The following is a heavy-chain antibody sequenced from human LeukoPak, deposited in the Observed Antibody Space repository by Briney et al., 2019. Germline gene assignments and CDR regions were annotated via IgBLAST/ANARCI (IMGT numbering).Heavy chain of an antibody. D-gene: IGHD3-10*01. CDR1: GGSISSYY. CDR3: ARRTGYGSGSHYASFDY. Sequence: SETLSLTCTVSGGSISSYYWSWIRQPPGKGLEWIGYIYYSGSTNYNPSLKSRVTISVDTSKNQFSLKLSSVTAADTAVYNCARRTGYGSGSHYASFDYWGQGTLVTVSS. CDR2: IYYSGST. V-gene: IGHV4-59*12. J-gene: IGHJ4*02.